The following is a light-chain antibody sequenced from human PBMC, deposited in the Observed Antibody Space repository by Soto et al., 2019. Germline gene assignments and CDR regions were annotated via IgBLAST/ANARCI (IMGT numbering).Light chain of an antibody. CDR2: DAS. J-gene: IGKJ1*01. Sequence: EIVLTQSPGTLSLSPGERATLSCRASQSVRSSYLAWYQQKPGQAPRLLIYDASNRATGIPDRFSGSGSGTDFTLAISRLEPEEFAVYYCQQYGSSPTFGQGTKVEIK. CDR1: QSVRSSY. V-gene: IGKV3-20*01. CDR3: QQYGSSPT.